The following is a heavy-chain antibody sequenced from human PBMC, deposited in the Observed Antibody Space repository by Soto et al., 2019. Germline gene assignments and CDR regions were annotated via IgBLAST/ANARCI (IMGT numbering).Heavy chain of an antibody. Sequence: SETLSLTCTVSGGSISSYYWSWIRQPPGKGLEWIGYIYYSGSTNYNPSLKSRVTISVDTSKNQFSLKLTSVTAADTAVYYCARSPDYFDSSGYYPLPLIYHYGMDVWGQGTTVTVSS. CDR3: ARSPDYFDSSGYYPLPLIYHYGMDV. J-gene: IGHJ6*02. D-gene: IGHD3-22*01. CDR1: GGSISSYY. V-gene: IGHV4-59*01. CDR2: IYYSGST.